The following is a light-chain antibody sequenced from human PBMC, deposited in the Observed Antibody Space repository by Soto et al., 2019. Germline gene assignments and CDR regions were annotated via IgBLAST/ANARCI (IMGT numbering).Light chain of an antibody. CDR3: QVWDTSSDHYV. V-gene: IGLV3-21*02. J-gene: IGLJ1*01. CDR2: DDT. CDR1: TIGSKS. Sequence: SYELTQSPSVSVAPGQTARLTCGGNTIGSKSVHWYQQRPGQAPVLVVYDDTDQPSGIPEPFSGSNSGNTATLTIIRVEAGDEADYYCQVWDTSSDHYVFGTGTKVTVL.